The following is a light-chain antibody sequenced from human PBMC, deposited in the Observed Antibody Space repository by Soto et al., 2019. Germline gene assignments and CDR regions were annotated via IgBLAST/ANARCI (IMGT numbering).Light chain of an antibody. CDR2: GAS. Sequence: ENVLTQSPGRLSLSPVDRATLSCRASQSVARSSIAWYQQKVGQPPRPLIYGASGRATGVPDKFSGSGSGTVFTLTIERVEAEDFAVYHCQQYATSPLTFGGGTTLEIK. CDR3: QQYATSPLT. J-gene: IGKJ4*01. CDR1: QSVARSS. V-gene: IGKV3-20*01.